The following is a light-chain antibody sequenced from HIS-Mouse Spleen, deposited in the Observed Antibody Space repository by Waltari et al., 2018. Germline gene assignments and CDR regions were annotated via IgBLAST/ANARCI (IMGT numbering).Light chain of an antibody. CDR3: AAWDDSLSGPV. Sequence: QSVLTQPPSASGTPGQRFTISCSGSSSNIGSNYVYWYQQPPGTAPKLLIYRNKPRPSGVPDRFSGSKSGTSASLAISGLRSEDEADYYCAAWDDSLSGPVFGGGTKLTVL. CDR1: SSNIGSNY. J-gene: IGLJ3*02. V-gene: IGLV1-47*01. CDR2: RNK.